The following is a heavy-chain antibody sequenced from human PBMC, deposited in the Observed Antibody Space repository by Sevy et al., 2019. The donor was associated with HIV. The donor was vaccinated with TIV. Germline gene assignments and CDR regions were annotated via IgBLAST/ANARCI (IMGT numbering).Heavy chain of an antibody. J-gene: IGHJ4*02. CDR3: AKCPGSYSSTHCYFDY. CDR1: GFTFSNYA. Sequence: GGSLRLSCAASGFTFSNYAMTWVRQAPGKGLEWVSVISDSGGGTYYADSVKGRFTISRDNSKNTLYLQMHSLRAEDTAVYYCAKCPGSYSSTHCYFDYWGQGTLVTVSS. D-gene: IGHD6-13*01. V-gene: IGHV3-23*01. CDR2: ISDSGGGT.